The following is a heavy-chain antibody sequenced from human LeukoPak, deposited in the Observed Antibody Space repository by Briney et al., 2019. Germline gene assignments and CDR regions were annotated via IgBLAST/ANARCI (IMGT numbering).Heavy chain of an antibody. CDR3: ARDDAASYYSWFGT. CDR2: IHYSGST. D-gene: IGHD1-26*01. V-gene: IGHV4-39*07. CDR1: GRSIRTSSYY. J-gene: IGHJ5*02. Sequence: SETLSLTCIVSGRSIRTSSYYWGWIRQTPGKGLEWIGSIHYSGSTYYNPSLKSRVTISVESTQFSLNLMSVTSADTATYYCARDDAASYYSWFGTWGQGIVVTVSS.